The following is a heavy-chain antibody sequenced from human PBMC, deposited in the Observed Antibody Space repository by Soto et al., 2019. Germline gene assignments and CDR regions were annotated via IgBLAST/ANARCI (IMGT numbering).Heavy chain of an antibody. D-gene: IGHD3-16*01. Sequence: SETLSLTCTVSGGSISSYYWSWIRQPPGKGLEWIGYIYYSATTNYNPSLKRRVTISVDTSKNQFSLKLTSVTAADTAVYYCGRAFGGQAGKKTCFAPGARGTLLPV. J-gene: IGHJ5*02. V-gene: IGHV4-59*01. CDR1: GGSISSYY. CDR3: GRAFGGQAGKKTCFAP. CDR2: IYYSATT.